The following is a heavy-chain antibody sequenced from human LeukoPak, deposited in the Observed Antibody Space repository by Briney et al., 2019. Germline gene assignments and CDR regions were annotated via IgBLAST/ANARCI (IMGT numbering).Heavy chain of an antibody. V-gene: IGHV3-30-3*01. D-gene: IGHD6-19*01. CDR2: ISYDGINK. CDR3: ARENGYSSGPFDY. Sequence: GGSLRLSCAASGFTFSHYVMHWVRQAPGKGLEWVAVISYDGINKYYADFVKGRFTISRDNSKNTLYLQMNSLRAEDTAVYYCARENGYSSGPFDYWGQGTLVAVSS. CDR1: GFTFSHYV. J-gene: IGHJ4*02.